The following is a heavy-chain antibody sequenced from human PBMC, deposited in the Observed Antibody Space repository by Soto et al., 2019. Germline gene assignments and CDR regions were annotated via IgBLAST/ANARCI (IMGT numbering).Heavy chain of an antibody. Sequence: QVQLVQSGAEVKKPGSSVKVSCKASGDTFSNFAITWVRQAPGQGLEWMGTIIPIFASPRYAQKVQGRVTITADDSTSTAYLEMSSLRSEDTALYHCARDAAIPVEGRGTSLDSWGQRTLVNVSS. CDR2: IIPIFASP. D-gene: IGHD6-19*01. J-gene: IGHJ4*02. CDR3: ARDAAIPVEGRGTSLDS. CDR1: GDTFSNFA. V-gene: IGHV1-69*18.